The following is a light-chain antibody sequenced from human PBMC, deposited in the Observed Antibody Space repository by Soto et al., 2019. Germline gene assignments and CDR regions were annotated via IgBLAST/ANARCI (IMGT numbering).Light chain of an antibody. CDR1: QSVSTY. CDR2: DAS. V-gene: IGKV3-11*01. J-gene: IGKJ5*01. Sequence: EIVLTQSPATLSLSPGERATLSCRASQSVSTYLAWYQQTPGQAPRLLIYDASNRATGVPARFSGSGSGTDFTLTISSLEPEDSAVYYCQQRSNWITFGQGTRLEIK. CDR3: QQRSNWIT.